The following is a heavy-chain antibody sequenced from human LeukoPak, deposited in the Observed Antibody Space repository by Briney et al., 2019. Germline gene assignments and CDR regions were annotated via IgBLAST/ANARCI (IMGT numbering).Heavy chain of an antibody. D-gene: IGHD1-26*01. CDR2: MNPNSGNT. V-gene: IGHV1-8*01. J-gene: IGHJ4*02. CDR3: ARVRGPEWAEYYFDY. CDR1: GYTFTSYD. Sequence: ASVTVSCKASGYTFTSYDINWVRQAAGQGLEWMGWMNPNSGNTGYAQKFQGRVTMTRNTSISTAYMELSSLRSEDTAVYYCARVRGPEWAEYYFDYWGQGTLVTVSS.